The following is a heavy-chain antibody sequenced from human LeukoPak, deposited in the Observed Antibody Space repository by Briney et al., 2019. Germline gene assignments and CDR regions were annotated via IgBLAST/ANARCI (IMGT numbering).Heavy chain of an antibody. V-gene: IGHV1-8*03. J-gene: IGHJ6*03. CDR3: ARRGEYQLLFYYYYYMDV. CDR2: MNPNSGNR. Sequence: ASVKVSCKASGYTFTSYDINWVRQATGQGLEWMGRMNPNSGNRGYAQKFQGRVTITRNTSISTAYMELSSLRSEYSAVYYCARRGEYQLLFYYYYYMDVWGKGTTVTVSS. D-gene: IGHD2-2*01. CDR1: GYTFTSYD.